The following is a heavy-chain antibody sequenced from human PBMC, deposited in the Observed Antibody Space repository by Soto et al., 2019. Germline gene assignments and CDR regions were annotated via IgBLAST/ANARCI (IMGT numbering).Heavy chain of an antibody. CDR3: ARDRRRANYYYGMDV. D-gene: IGHD5-12*01. J-gene: IGHJ6*02. V-gene: IGHV3-30-3*01. CDR1: GFTFSSYA. CDR2: ISYDGSNK. Sequence: QVQLVESGGGVVQPGRSLRLSCAASGFTFSSYAMHWVRQAPGKGLEWVAVISYDGSNKYYADSVKGRFTISRDNFKNTLYLQMNSLRAEDTAVYYCARDRRRANYYYGMDVWGQGTTVTVSS.